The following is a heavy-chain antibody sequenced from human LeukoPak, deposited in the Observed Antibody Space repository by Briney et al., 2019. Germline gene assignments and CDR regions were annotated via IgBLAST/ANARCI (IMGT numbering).Heavy chain of an antibody. CDR1: GFTFSSYA. V-gene: IGHV3-30-3*01. CDR2: ISYDGSNK. Sequence: GRSLRLSCAASGFTFSSYAMHWVRQAPGKGLEWVAVISYDGSNKYYADSVKGRFTISRDNSKNTLYLQMNSLRAEDTAVYYCARVTGLRNFDYWGQGTLVTVSS. D-gene: IGHD5-12*01. CDR3: ARVTGLRNFDY. J-gene: IGHJ4*02.